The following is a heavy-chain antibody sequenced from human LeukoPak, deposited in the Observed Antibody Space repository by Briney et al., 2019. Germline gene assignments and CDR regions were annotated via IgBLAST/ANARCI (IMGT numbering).Heavy chain of an antibody. CDR2: TYYSGST. D-gene: IGHD5-24*01. J-gene: IGHJ4*02. CDR1: GGSISSSSYY. V-gene: IGHV4-39*01. Sequence: PSETLSLTCTVSGGSISSSSYYWGWIRQPPGKGLEWIGSTYYSGSTYYNPSLKSRVTISVDTSKNQFSLKLSSVTAADTAVYYCARHEDGYNQGAGSWGQGTLVTVSS. CDR3: ARHEDGYNQGAGS.